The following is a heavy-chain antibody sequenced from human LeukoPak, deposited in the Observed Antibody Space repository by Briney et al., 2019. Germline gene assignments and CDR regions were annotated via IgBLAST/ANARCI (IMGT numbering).Heavy chain of an antibody. CDR2: VSTDSIYT. CDR3: TREDNWYFDL. CDR1: GFTFSDYY. V-gene: IGHV3-11*05. J-gene: IGHJ2*01. Sequence: PGGSLRLSCTASGFTFSDYYMTWIRQAPGKGLEWLSYVSTDSIYTNYADSVKGRFTISRDNAKSSLYLQLNSLTAEDTAVYYCTREDNWYFDLWGRGTLVTVSS.